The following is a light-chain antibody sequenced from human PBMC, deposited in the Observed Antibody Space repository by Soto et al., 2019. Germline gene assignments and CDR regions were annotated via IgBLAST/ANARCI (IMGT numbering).Light chain of an antibody. CDR1: QSVINNY. J-gene: IGKJ2*01. Sequence: EIVLTQSPGTLSLSPGERATLSCRASQSVINNYLAWYQQKPGQAPRLLIYGASSRATGIPDRFSGSGSGTHFTLTISRLEPEDFAVYYCQQYGSSPMYTFGQGTKLEIK. V-gene: IGKV3-20*01. CDR2: GAS. CDR3: QQYGSSPMYT.